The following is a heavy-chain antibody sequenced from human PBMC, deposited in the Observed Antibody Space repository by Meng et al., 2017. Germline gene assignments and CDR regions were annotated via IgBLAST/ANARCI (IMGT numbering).Heavy chain of an antibody. D-gene: IGHD3-22*01. Sequence: GESLKISCAASGFTFSSYAMSWVRQASGKGLEWVSAISGSGGSTYYADSVKGRFTISRDNSKNTLYLQMNSLRAEDTAVYYCAKRYDSSPYYYGMDVWGQGTTVTVSS. V-gene: IGHV3-23*01. CDR1: GFTFSSYA. CDR2: ISGSGGST. J-gene: IGHJ6*02. CDR3: AKRYDSSPYYYGMDV.